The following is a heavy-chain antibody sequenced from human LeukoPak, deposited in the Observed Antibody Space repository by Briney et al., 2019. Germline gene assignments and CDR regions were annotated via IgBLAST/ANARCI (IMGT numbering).Heavy chain of an antibody. D-gene: IGHD6-19*01. CDR2: ISAYNGNT. V-gene: IGHV1-18*01. Sequence: ASVKVSFKASGYTFTSYGISWVRQAPGQGLEWMGWISAYNGNTNYAQKLQGRVTMTTDTSTSTAYMELRSLRSDDTAVYYCARGTVAGSGADYYYYMDVWGKGTTVTVSS. J-gene: IGHJ6*03. CDR3: ARGTVAGSGADYYYYMDV. CDR1: GYTFTSYG.